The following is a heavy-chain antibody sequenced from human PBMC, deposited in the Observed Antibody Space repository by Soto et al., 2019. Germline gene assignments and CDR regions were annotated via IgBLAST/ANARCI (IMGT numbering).Heavy chain of an antibody. CDR2: IIPMFGIT. Sequence: QVQLAQSGAEVKKPGSSVKVSCEASGGTFSSYTSSWVRQAPAQGLEGVGRIIPMFGITNYAQKFQGRVTITADKCKLTAYMELNSLRSEDTAVDYCARDKYCNTGRGYSCHWFDPWGKGTLVTVSS. D-gene: IGHD3-16*02. CDR3: ARDKYCNTGRGYSCHWFDP. J-gene: IGHJ5*02. V-gene: IGHV1-69*08. CDR1: GGTFSSYT.